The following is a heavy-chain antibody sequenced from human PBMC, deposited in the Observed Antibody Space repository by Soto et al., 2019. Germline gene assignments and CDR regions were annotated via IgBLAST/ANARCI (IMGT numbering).Heavy chain of an antibody. CDR3: ARGGGFSPYYYNLDV. D-gene: IGHD2-15*01. CDR1: GYTLNTYY. CDR2: INPRGGST. V-gene: IGHV1-46*02. Sequence: ASVKVSCKASGYTLNTYYMHWVRQAPGQGPGWMGIINPRGGSTTYAQNFQDRVTMTRDTSSSTVYMELSSLRSEDTAVYYCARGGGFSPYYYNLDVWGQGTTVTVSS. J-gene: IGHJ6*02.